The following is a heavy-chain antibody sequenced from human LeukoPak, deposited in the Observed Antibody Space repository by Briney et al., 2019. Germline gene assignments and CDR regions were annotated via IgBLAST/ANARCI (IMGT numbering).Heavy chain of an antibody. D-gene: IGHD5-18*01. CDR3: AKAGRGTDMVFDY. V-gene: IGHV3-30*04. CDR2: ISYDGSNK. Sequence: GGSLRLSCAASGFTFSSYAMHWVRQAPGKGLEWVAVISYDGSNKYYADSVKGRFTISRDNSKNTLYLQTNSLRAEDTAVYYCAKAGRGTDMVFDYWGQGTLVTVSS. CDR1: GFTFSSYA. J-gene: IGHJ4*02.